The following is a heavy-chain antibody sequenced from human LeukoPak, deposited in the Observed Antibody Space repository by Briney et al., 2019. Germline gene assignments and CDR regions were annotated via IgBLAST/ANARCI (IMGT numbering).Heavy chain of an antibody. CDR1: GYTFTSYD. Sequence: ASVKVSCKASGYTFTSYDINWVRQATGQGLAWMGWMNPNSGNTGYAQKFQGRVSMTWNTSISTAYMELSSLKSEDTAVYYCAKIGAAARRTPNPRWFDPWGQGTLVTVSS. J-gene: IGHJ5*02. D-gene: IGHD6-6*01. V-gene: IGHV1-8*01. CDR3: AKIGAAARRTPNPRWFDP. CDR2: MNPNSGNT.